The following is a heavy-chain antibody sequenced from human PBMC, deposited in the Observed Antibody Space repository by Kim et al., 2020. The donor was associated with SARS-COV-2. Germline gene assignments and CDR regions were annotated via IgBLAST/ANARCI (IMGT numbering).Heavy chain of an antibody. D-gene: IGHD6-19*01. CDR3: ARGGGQWLVKYRWYFDY. CDR2: ISAYNGNT. J-gene: IGHJ4*02. V-gene: IGHV1-18*01. Sequence: ASVKVSCKASGYTFTSYGISWVRQAPGQGLEWMGWISAYNGNTNYAQKLQGRVTMTTDTSTSTAYMELRSLRSDDTAVYYCARGGGQWLVKYRWYFDYWGQGTLVTVSS. CDR1: GYTFTSYG.